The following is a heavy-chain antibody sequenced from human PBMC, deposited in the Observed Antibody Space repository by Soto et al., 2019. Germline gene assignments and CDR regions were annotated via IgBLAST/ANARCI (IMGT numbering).Heavy chain of an antibody. V-gene: IGHV3-74*03. Sequence: GGSLRLSCAASGFSLSPYLMHWVRQVPGRGLEWVARLSSDGFGAAYADSVTGRFFISRDIARNTLSLQMNSLRADDTAVYYCARDLGGPDYWGRGTSVTVSS. CDR2: LSSDGFGA. J-gene: IGHJ4*02. CDR1: GFSLSPYL. CDR3: ARDLGGPDY. D-gene: IGHD3-16*01.